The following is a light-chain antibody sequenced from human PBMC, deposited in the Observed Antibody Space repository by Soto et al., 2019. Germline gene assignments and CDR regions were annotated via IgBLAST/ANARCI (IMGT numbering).Light chain of an antibody. CDR1: QGIRND. J-gene: IGKJ1*01. V-gene: IGKV1-6*01. Sequence: AIQMSQSLSSLSASVGDRVTITCRASQGIRNDLGWYQQKPGQAPKLLIYAASSLQSGVPSRFSGDGYGTDFTLTISSLQPEDFATYYCLQDYNDPRTFGQGTKLEIK. CDR3: LQDYNDPRT. CDR2: AAS.